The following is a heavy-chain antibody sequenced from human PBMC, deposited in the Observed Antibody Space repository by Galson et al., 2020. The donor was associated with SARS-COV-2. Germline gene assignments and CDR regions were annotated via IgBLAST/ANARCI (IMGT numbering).Heavy chain of an antibody. D-gene: IGHD2-15*01. Sequence: GGSLRLSCAASGFTFNEHDMHWVRQAPGKGLEWLAFVRFDGNNKFYSDSVRGRFTISRDNSKNTLHLHMSSLRGEDTAVYYCGGGPPATDYWGQGALVTVSS. J-gene: IGHJ4*02. CDR2: VRFDGNNK. V-gene: IGHV3-30*02. CDR3: GGGPPATDY. CDR1: GFTFNEHD.